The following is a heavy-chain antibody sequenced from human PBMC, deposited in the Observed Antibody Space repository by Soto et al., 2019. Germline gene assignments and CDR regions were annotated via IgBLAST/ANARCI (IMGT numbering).Heavy chain of an antibody. V-gene: IGHV3-23*01. D-gene: IGHD3-22*01. CDR3: AKLSYDSSGYYFGFDY. J-gene: IGHJ4*02. CDR1: GFTFSSYA. CDR2: ISGSGGST. Sequence: GGSLRLSCAASGFTFSSYAMSWVRQAPGKGLEWVSAISGSGGSTYYADSVKGRFTISRDNSKNTLYLQMNSLRAEDTAVYYCAKLSYDSSGYYFGFDYWGQGTLVTVSS.